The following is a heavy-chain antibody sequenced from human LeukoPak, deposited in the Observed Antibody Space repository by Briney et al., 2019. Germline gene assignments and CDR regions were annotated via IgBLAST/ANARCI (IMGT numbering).Heavy chain of an antibody. Sequence: PGGSLRLSCAASGFTFSSYGMHWVRQAPGKGLEWVGFIRSKVYGRTTDYAASVKDRFTISRDDSTSIAYLQMNSLKTEDTAVYYCTRDVRRTQLWQSPEGASDIWGQGTMVTVSS. CDR2: IRSKVYGRTT. D-gene: IGHD5-18*01. CDR3: TRDVRRTQLWQSPEGASDI. V-gene: IGHV3-49*04. J-gene: IGHJ3*02. CDR1: GFTFSSYG.